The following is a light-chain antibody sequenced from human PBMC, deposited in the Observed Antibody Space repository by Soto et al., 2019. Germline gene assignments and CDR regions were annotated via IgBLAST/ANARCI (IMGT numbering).Light chain of an antibody. CDR2: AAS. V-gene: IGKV1-39*01. CDR1: QTISGF. Sequence: DDQITQWRSHLPACVGERVTIACRASQTISGFLNWYQQKPGEAPKLLIYAASTLQSGVPSRFSGSGSGTDFTLTISSLQPEDFATYYCQQSYIAPLTVGGGTKVDIK. J-gene: IGKJ4*01. CDR3: QQSYIAPLT.